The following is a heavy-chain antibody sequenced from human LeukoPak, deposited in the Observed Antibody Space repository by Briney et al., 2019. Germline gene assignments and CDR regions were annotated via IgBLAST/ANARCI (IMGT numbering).Heavy chain of an antibody. D-gene: IGHD2-15*01. Sequence: GGSLRLSCVASGFSFSSYWMHWVRQAPGKGLEWVSGISWNNGSIGYADSVKGRFTISRDNAKNSLYLQMNSLRPEDTALYYCAKDISIAATWYFDLWGRGTLVTVSS. CDR1: GFSFSSYW. CDR2: ISWNNGSI. CDR3: AKDISIAATWYFDL. J-gene: IGHJ2*01. V-gene: IGHV3-9*01.